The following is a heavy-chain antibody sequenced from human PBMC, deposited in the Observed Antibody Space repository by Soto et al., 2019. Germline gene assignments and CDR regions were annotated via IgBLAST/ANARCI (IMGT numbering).Heavy chain of an antibody. J-gene: IGHJ3*02. CDR1: GFTFSSYG. CDR2: IWYDGSNK. D-gene: IGHD6-19*01. Sequence: QVQLVESGGGVVQPGRSLRLSCAASGFTFSSYGMHWVRQAPGKGLEWVAVIWYDGSNKYYADSVKGRFTISRDNSKNTLYLQMNSLRAEDTAVYYCARDPPPYSSGWYSKEDAFDIWGQGTMVTVSS. V-gene: IGHV3-33*01. CDR3: ARDPPPYSSGWYSKEDAFDI.